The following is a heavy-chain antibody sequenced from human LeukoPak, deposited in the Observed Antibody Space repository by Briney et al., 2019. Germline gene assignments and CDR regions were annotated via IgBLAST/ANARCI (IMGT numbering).Heavy chain of an antibody. CDR2: ISISSNYI. Sequence: GGSLRLSCAASGFTFSNYNMNWVRQAPGKGVEWVSCISISSNYIYYPDSVKGRFTISRDNAKNSLYLQMNSLRAEDTAVYYCARDGGGGLDYWGQGTLVTVSS. V-gene: IGHV3-21*01. CDR1: GFTFSNYN. J-gene: IGHJ4*02. D-gene: IGHD2-15*01. CDR3: ARDGGGGLDY.